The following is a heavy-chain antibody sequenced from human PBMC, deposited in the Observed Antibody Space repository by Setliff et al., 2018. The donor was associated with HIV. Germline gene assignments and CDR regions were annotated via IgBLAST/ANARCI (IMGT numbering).Heavy chain of an antibody. V-gene: IGHV1-2*02. CDR2: INPNRGVT. CDR1: GYTFTDYY. CDR3: ARGDDYGDFYFFDY. Sequence: GASVKVSCKTSGYTFTDYYIHWVRQAPGQGLGWMGWINPNRGVTAYAQIFQGTVTVTSDTSISTVYMELTSLRSEDTAVFYCARGDDYGDFYFFDYWGQGTLVTVSS. D-gene: IGHD4-17*01. J-gene: IGHJ4*02.